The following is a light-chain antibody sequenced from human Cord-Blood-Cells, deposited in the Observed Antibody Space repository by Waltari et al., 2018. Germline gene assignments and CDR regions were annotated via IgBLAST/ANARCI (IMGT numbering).Light chain of an antibody. V-gene: IGKV1-39*01. CDR1: QSISSY. CDR2: AAY. J-gene: IGKJ3*01. CDR3: QQSYSTPFT. Sequence: DIQITQSPSSLSASVGDRVTITCRASQSISSYLNWYQQKPGKAPKLLIYAAYSLQSGVPSRFSGSGSGTDVTLTISSLQPEDFSTYYCQQSYSTPFTFGPGTKVDIK.